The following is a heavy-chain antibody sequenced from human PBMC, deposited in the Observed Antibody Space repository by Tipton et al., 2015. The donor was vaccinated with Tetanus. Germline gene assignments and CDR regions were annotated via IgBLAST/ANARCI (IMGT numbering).Heavy chain of an antibody. CDR3: AHRRAASRPWDFDF. CDR1: GFPLNTLGLG. J-gene: IGHJ4*02. Sequence: LVKPTQTLTLTCSFSGFPLNTLGLGVGWIRQPPGKALEWLALISWDGDKFYSPSLKSRLSITTDTSKNQVVLTMTNMDPMDTATYFCAHRRAASRPWDFDFWGQGTLVTVSS. D-gene: IGHD6-6*01. V-gene: IGHV2-5*02. CDR2: ISWDGDK.